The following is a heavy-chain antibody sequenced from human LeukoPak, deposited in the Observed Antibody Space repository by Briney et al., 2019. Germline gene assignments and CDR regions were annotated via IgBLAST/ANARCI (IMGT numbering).Heavy chain of an antibody. CDR3: ASQSSGWYVAYFDY. Sequence: GSVKVSCKASGYTFTAYYMHWVRQAPGQGLEWMGWINPNSGGTNYAQKFQGRVTMTRDTSISTAYMELSSLRSDDTAVYYCASQSSGWYVAYFDYWGQGTLVTASS. V-gene: IGHV1-2*02. CDR1: GYTFTAYY. D-gene: IGHD6-19*01. CDR2: INPNSGGT. J-gene: IGHJ4*02.